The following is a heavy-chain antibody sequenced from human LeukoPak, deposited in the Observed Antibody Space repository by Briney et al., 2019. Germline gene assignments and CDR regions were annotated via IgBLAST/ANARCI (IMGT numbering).Heavy chain of an antibody. V-gene: IGHV4-38-2*02. Sequence: PSETLSLTCTVSGYSISSGYYWGWIRQPPGKGLEWIGSIYHSGSTYYNPSLKSRVTISVDTSKNQFSLKLSSVTAADTAVYYCARELMATKDYWGQGTLVTVSS. CDR3: ARELMATKDY. D-gene: IGHD5-24*01. CDR2: IYHSGST. J-gene: IGHJ4*02. CDR1: GYSISSGYY.